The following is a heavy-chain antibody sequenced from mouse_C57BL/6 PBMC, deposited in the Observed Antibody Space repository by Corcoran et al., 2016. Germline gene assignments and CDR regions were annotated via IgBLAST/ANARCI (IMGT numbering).Heavy chain of an antibody. CDR3: ARELLFAY. V-gene: IGHV3-6*01. J-gene: IGHJ3*01. CDR2: ISYDGSN. Sequence: DVQLQESGPGPVKPSQSLSLTCSVTGYSITSGYYWNWIRQFPGNKLEWMGYISYDGSNNYNPSLKNRISITRDTSKNQFFLKLNSVTTEDTATYYCARELLFAYWGQGTLVTVSA. CDR1: GYSITSGYY.